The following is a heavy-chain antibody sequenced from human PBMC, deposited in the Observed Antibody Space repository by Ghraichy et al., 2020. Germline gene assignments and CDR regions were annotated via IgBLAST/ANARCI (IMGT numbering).Heavy chain of an antibody. J-gene: IGHJ6*02. V-gene: IGHV4-34*01. CDR1: GGSFSGYY. CDR3: ATIYEVRGVTYYYYYGMDV. Sequence: TLSLTCAVYGGSFSGYYWSWIRQPPGKGLEWIGEINHSGSTNYNPSLKSRVTISVDTSKNQVSLKLSSVTAADTAVYYCATIYEVRGVTYYYYYGMDVWCQGTTVTVSS. D-gene: IGHD3-10*01. CDR2: INHSGST.